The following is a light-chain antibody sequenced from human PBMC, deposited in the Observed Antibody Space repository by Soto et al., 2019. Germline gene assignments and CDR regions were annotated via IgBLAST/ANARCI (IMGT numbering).Light chain of an antibody. CDR2: AAS. CDR1: QSISSY. Sequence: DIQMTQSPSSLSASVGDRVTITCRASQSISSYLNWYQQKPGKAPKLLIYAASSLQSGVPSRFSGSGSRTDFTLTISSLQPEDFATYYCQQRKTFGQGTKVDI. J-gene: IGKJ1*01. V-gene: IGKV1-39*01. CDR3: QQRKT.